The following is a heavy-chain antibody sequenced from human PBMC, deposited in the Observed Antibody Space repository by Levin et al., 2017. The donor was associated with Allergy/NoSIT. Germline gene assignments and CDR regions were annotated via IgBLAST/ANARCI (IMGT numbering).Heavy chain of an antibody. Sequence: PSETLSLTCSVSGDSVSSGTYHWCWIRQPPGKGLEWIGCFSDTGDTNGSPSLNSPVTISIDTSKNQLSLRLRSVTAADTAVYFCAAYYRGYGGKGSWGQGTLVTVSS. CDR3: AAYYRGYGGKGS. D-gene: IGHD4-23*01. V-gene: IGHV4-61*01. CDR1: GDSVSSGTYH. J-gene: IGHJ1*01. CDR2: FSDTGDT.